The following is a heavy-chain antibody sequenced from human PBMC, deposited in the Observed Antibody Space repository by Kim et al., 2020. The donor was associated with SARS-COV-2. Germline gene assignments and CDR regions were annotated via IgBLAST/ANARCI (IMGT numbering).Heavy chain of an antibody. V-gene: IGHV3-7*01. Sequence: GGSLRLFCAASGFTLSTFWMNWVRQAPGKGLEWVANIKQDGSEKYYVDSVNGRFTISRDNAKNSLYLQMNSLGAEDTAVYYCARPRLLQFGLFDLWGRGTLVTVSS. CDR1: GFTLSTFW. D-gene: IGHD2-21*01. CDR2: IKQDGSEK. J-gene: IGHJ2*01. CDR3: ARPRLLQFGLFDL.